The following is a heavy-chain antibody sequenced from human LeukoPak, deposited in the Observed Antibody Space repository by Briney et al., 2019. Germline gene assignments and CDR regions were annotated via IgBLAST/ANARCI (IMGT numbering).Heavy chain of an antibody. V-gene: IGHV3-23*01. CDR1: ALTFSSYA. CDR3: ARGDFDY. Sequence: GGSLRLSCAASALTFSSYAMSWVRQAPGKGLEWVSAISGSGGSTYYADSVKGRFTISRDSSKNSIFLQMNSLRAEDTAVYYCARGDFDYWGQGTLVTVSS. J-gene: IGHJ4*02. CDR2: ISGSGGST.